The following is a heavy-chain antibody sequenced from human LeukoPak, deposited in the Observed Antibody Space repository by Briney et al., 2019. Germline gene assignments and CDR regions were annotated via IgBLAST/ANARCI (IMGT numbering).Heavy chain of an antibody. CDR3: AKLDY. CDR1: GFTFRSHA. J-gene: IGHJ4*02. CDR2: IYENGGTT. Sequence: GGSLRLSCVGSGFTFRSHAMSWVRQAPEKGLEFVSGIYENGGTTYYADSVKGRFSISRDNSKNTLYLQMNSLRAEDTAVYYCAKLDYWGQGTLVTVSS. V-gene: IGHV3-23*01.